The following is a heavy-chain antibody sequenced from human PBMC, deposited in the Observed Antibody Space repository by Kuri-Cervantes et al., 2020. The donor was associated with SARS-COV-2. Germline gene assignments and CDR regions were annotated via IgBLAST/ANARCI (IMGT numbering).Heavy chain of an antibody. CDR3: AKALVVNGWRYFDD. CDR2: IYSGGST. V-gene: IGHV3-53*01. D-gene: IGHD6-19*01. Sequence: GGSLRLSCAASGFTVSSNYMSWVRQAPGTGLEWVSVIYSGGSTYYADSVKGQFTISRDNSKNTLYLQMNSLRAEDTAVYYCAKALVVNGWRYFDDWGQGNLVTVSS. J-gene: IGHJ4*02. CDR1: GFTVSSNY.